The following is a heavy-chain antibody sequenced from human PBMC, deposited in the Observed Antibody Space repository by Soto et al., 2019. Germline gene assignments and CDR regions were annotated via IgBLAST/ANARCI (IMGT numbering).Heavy chain of an antibody. D-gene: IGHD6-13*01. V-gene: IGHV4-39*01. CDR3: ARLRVGYSSSRGDCYTDY. J-gene: IGHJ4*02. CDR1: GGSISSSSYY. Sequence: QLQLQESGPGLVKPSETLSLTCTVSGGSISSSSYYWGWIRQPPGKGLEWIGSIYYSGSTYYNPSLKSRVTISVDTSKNQFSLKLSSVTAADTAVYYCARLRVGYSSSRGDCYTDYWGQGTLVTVSS. CDR2: IYYSGST.